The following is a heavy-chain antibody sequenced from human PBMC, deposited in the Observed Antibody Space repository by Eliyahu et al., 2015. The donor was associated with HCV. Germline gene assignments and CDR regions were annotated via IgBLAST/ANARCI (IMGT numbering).Heavy chain of an antibody. V-gene: IGHV3-21*01. J-gene: IGHJ6*02. CDR1: GFTFXSYS. CDR2: ISSSSSYI. Sequence: EVQLVESGGGLVKPGGSLRLXCAASGFTFXSYSMXWVRRAPGKGLEWVSXISSSSSYIYYADSVKGRFTISRDNAKNSLYLQMNSLRAEDTAVYYCASRAGYYGSGSEGRRVYYYGMDVWGQGTTVTVSS. D-gene: IGHD3-10*01. CDR3: ASRAGYYGSGSEGRRVYYYGMDV.